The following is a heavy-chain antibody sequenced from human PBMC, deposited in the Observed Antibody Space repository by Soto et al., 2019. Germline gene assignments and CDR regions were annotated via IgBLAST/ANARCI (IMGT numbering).Heavy chain of an antibody. CDR3: GRGWLGLVGTDY. V-gene: IGHV4-59*01. Sequence: PSETLSLTCTVSGGSIGDYYWSWIRQPPGKGLEWIGYIYYSGTTKYNYNPSLKSRVNISVDTSKNQFSLRLSSMTAADTAEYSCGRGWLGLVGTDYCGQGTLVTVSS. CDR2: IYYSGTTKY. J-gene: IGHJ4*02. CDR1: GGSIGDYY. D-gene: IGHD3-9*01.